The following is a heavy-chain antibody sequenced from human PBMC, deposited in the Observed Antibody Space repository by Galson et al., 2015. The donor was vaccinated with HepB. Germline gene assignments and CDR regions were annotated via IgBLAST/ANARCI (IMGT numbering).Heavy chain of an antibody. CDR2: IYSGGST. D-gene: IGHD3-10*01. J-gene: IGHJ3*02. Sequence: SLRLSCAASGFTVSSNYMSWVRQAPGKGLEWVSVIYSGGSTYYADSVKGRFTISRDNSKNTLYLQMNSLRAEDTAVYYCAREGNTMVRGVMGAFDIWGQGTMVTVSS. CDR1: GFTVSSNY. CDR3: AREGNTMVRGVMGAFDI. V-gene: IGHV3-53*01.